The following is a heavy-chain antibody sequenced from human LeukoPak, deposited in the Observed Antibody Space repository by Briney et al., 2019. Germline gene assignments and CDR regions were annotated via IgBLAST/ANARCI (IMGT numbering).Heavy chain of an antibody. D-gene: IGHD1-14*01. V-gene: IGHV1-69*04. CDR3: ARGTGGLNYYYYYYMDV. J-gene: IGHJ6*03. CDR1: GYTFTGYY. Sequence: SVKVSCKASGYTFTGYYMHWVRQAPGQGLEWMGRIIPILGIANYAQKFQGRVTITADKSTSTAYMELSSLRSEDTAVYYCARGTGGLNYYYYYYMDVWGKGTTVTVSS. CDR2: IIPILGIA.